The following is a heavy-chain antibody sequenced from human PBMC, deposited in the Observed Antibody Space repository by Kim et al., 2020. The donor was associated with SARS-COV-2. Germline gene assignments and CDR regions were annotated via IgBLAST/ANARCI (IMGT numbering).Heavy chain of an antibody. Sequence: GRFTITRDNAKNALYLQMNSLRAEDTAVYYCARDASDIAAAADYYYYGMDVWGQGTTVTVSS. V-gene: IGHV3-11*05. J-gene: IGHJ6*02. D-gene: IGHD6-13*01. CDR3: ARDASDIAAAADYYYYGMDV.